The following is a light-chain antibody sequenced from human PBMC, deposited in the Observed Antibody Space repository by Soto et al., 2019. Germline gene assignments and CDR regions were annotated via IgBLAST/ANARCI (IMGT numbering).Light chain of an antibody. Sequence: ETVMTQSPATLSVSPGEGATLSCRASQSVSSNLAWYQRRPGQTPRLLVYGASIRATGMSARFSGSGSGTEFTLTISSLQSEDFALYYCQQYNDWPHTFGGGTKVEIK. J-gene: IGKJ4*01. V-gene: IGKV3-15*01. CDR2: GAS. CDR3: QQYNDWPHT. CDR1: QSVSSN.